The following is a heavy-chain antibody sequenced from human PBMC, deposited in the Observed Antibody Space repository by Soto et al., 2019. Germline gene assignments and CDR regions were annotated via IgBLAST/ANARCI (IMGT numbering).Heavy chain of an antibody. CDR1: GGTFSSYT. D-gene: IGHD5-18*01. V-gene: IGHV1-69*02. CDR2: IIPMLGIA. Sequence: QVQLVQSGAEVKKPGSSVKVSCKASGGTFSSYTFSWVRQAPGQGLEWMGRIIPMLGIANYAQKFQGRVTISAEKSTSTAYMELSSLISEDTAVYYCANRGYSYGCVIYWGQGTLVTVSS. J-gene: IGHJ4*02. CDR3: ANRGYSYGCVIY.